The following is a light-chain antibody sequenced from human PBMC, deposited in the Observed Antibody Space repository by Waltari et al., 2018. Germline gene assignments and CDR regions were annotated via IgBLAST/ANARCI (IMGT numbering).Light chain of an antibody. J-gene: IGKJ4*01. CDR1: QGINSW. V-gene: IGKV1-12*01. CDR2: GAS. CDR3: QQAASFPLT. Sequence: IQMTQSPSSVSASVGDRVTVTCRASQGINSWLAWYQQKPGRAPKLRIYGASSLQSGVPSRVSGSGSGTDFTLTISSLQPDDFATYYCQQAASFPLTFGGGTKVEIK.